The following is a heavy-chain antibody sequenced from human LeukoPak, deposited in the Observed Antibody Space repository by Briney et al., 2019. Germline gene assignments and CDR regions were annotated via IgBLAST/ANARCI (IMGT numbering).Heavy chain of an antibody. D-gene: IGHD5-18*01. Sequence: GGSLRLSCAASGFTFSSYSMNWVRQAPGKGLEWVSSISSSSSYIYYADSVKGRFTISRDNAKNSLYLQMNSLRAEDTAVYYCTRYPQRGYSYGSYVYFDYWGQGTLVTVSA. J-gene: IGHJ4*02. CDR1: GFTFSSYS. CDR3: TRYPQRGYSYGSYVYFDY. V-gene: IGHV3-21*01. CDR2: ISSSSSYI.